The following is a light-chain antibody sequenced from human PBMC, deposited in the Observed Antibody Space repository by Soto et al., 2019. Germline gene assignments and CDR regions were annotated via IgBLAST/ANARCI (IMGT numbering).Light chain of an antibody. V-gene: IGKV3-20*01. CDR1: QSVSSTY. J-gene: IGKJ1*01. CDR2: GAS. CDR3: QQYGSPSWT. Sequence: EIVLTQSPGTLSLSPGERATLSCRASQSVSSTYLAWYQQKAGQAPRLLIYGASSRATGIPDRFSGSGSGADFTLTISRLEPEDFAVYYCQQYGSPSWTFGQGTKV.